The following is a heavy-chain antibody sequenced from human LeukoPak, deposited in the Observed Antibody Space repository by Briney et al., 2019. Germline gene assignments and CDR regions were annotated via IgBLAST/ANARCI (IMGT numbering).Heavy chain of an antibody. CDR1: GFSLTTSGVG. D-gene: IGHD3-22*01. CDR2: IYWNDHK. CDR3: AHSYDTGGNYYSRFDY. J-gene: IGHJ4*02. V-gene: IGHV2-5*01. Sequence: SGPTLVNPTQTLTLTCTFSGFSLTTSGVGVGWIRQPPGKALEWLALIYWNDHKPYSPALRSRLTVTKDTSKNQVVLTMINMDPVDTATYYCAHSYDTGGNYYSRFDYWGQGTLVTVSS.